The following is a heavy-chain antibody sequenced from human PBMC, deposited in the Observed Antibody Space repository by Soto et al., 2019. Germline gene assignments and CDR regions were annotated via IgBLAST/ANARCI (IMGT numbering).Heavy chain of an antibody. D-gene: IGHD6-19*01. V-gene: IGHV1-69*12. CDR1: GGTFSSYA. CDR3: TREGAVAGFDY. CDR2: IFPIFGTT. Sequence: QVQLVQSGAEVKKAGSSVKVSCKASGGTFSSYAISWVRQAPGQGLEWMGVIFPIFGTTNYAQKFQGRVMITADESTSSVDMELSSLRSDDTAVYYCTREGAVAGFDYWGQGTLVTVSS. J-gene: IGHJ4*02.